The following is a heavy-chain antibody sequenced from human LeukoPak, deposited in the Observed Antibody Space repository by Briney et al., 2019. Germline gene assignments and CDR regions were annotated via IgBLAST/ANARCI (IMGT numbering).Heavy chain of an antibody. Sequence: ASVKLSCRASGGTFSSYAISWVRQAPGQELEWMGRSIPIFGTANYAQKFQGRVTITTDESTSTAYMELSSLSSEDTAVYYCAISGSYRIAEYFQHWGQRTLVTVSS. V-gene: IGHV1-69*05. CDR2: SIPIFGTA. CDR1: GGTFSSYA. J-gene: IGHJ1*01. CDR3: AISGSYRIAEYFQH. D-gene: IGHD1-26*01.